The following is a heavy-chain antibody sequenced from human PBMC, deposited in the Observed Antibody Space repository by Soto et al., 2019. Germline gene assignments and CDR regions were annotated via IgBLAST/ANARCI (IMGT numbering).Heavy chain of an antibody. CDR2: INPIVSMS. CDR3: AASYGSGYRAFDY. V-gene: IGHV1-69*02. Sequence: QVQLVQSGTEVQKPGSSVKVSCKASGDTFSFYTINWVRQAPGLGLEWVGRINPIVSMSNYAQKFQGSVSMTVYKSTRTAYMELRSLRTDDPAMYFWAASYGSGYRAFDYWGQGALVIVSS. J-gene: IGHJ4*02. CDR1: GDTFSFYT. D-gene: IGHD3-10*01.